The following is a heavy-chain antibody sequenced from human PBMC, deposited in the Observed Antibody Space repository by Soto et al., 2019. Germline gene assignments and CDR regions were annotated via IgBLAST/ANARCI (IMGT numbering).Heavy chain of an antibody. J-gene: IGHJ4*02. CDR3: ARHGIYDYVWGSYRPQINFDY. V-gene: IGHV4-39*01. CDR1: GGSISSSSYY. Sequence: QLQLQESGPGLVKPSETLSLTCTVSGGSISSSSYYWGWIRQPPGKGLEWIGSIYYSGSTYYNPSLKSRVTISVDTAKNQFSLKLSSVTAADTAVYYCARHGIYDYVWGSYRPQINFDYWGQGTLVTVSS. CDR2: IYYSGST. D-gene: IGHD3-16*02.